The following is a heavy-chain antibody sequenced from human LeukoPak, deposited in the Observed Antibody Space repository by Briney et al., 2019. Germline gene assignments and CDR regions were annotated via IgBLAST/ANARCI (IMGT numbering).Heavy chain of an antibody. V-gene: IGHV3-53*01. D-gene: IGHD6-19*01. CDR3: ARVNTGYSSGWYDY. J-gene: IGHJ4*02. Sequence: GGSLRLSCAASGFTVSSNYMSWVRQAPGKGLEWVSVIYSGGSTYYADSVKGRFTISRDNSKNTLYLQMNSLRAEDTAVYYCARVNTGYSSGWYDYWGQGTLVTVSS. CDR2: IYSGGST. CDR1: GFTVSSNY.